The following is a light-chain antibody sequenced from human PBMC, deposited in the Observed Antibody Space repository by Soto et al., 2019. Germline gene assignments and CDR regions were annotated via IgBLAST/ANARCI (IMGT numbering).Light chain of an antibody. CDR2: DAS. V-gene: IGKV3-11*01. Sequence: IVLTQSPATLSLSPGERATLSCRASQSVRNYLAWYQQKPGQAPRLLIYDASNRATGIPARFSGSGSGTDFTLTISSLEPEDFAVYYCQQRNIWPRSFGQGTKLEIK. CDR3: QQRNIWPRS. CDR1: QSVRNY. J-gene: IGKJ2*03.